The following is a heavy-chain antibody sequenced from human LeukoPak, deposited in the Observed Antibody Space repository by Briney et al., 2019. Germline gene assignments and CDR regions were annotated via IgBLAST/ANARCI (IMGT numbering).Heavy chain of an antibody. D-gene: IGHD2-21*02. CDR3: ARSHCGGDCYSSRWQILYGYYYYYMDV. V-gene: IGHV4-34*01. CDR1: GGSFRGFY. J-gene: IGHJ6*03. Sequence: SETLSLTCAVCGGSFRGFYWTWIRQSPGKGLEWMGEINHSGSSSYNPSLKSRIMISVDMSKKQFSLKVRSVPAADTAVYYCARSHCGGDCYSSRWQILYGYYYYYMDVWGTGTTVTVSS. CDR2: INHSGSS.